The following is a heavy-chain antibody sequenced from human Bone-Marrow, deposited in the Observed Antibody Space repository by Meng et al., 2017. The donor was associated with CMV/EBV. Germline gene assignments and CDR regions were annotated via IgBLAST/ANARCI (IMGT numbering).Heavy chain of an antibody. D-gene: IGHD6-19*01. CDR1: GFTFSSYA. J-gene: IGHJ5*02. Sequence: GESLKISCAASGFTFSSYAMSWVRQAPGKGLEWVSSISTTSSYIYYTDSVKGRFTISRDNAKNSLYLQMNSLRAEDTAVYYWARDRASGQITVAGTLPGWFDPWGQGTLVTVSS. V-gene: IGHV3-21*06. CDR3: ARDRASGQITVAGTLPGWFDP. CDR2: ISTTSSYI.